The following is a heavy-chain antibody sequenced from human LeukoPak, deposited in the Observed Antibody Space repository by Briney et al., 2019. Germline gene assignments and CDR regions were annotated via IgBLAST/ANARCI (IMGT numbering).Heavy chain of an antibody. V-gene: IGHV3-21*01. CDR3: ARGDAYQLLLDY. Sequence: GGSQRLSCAASGFTFSSYSMNWVRQAPGKGLEWVSSISSSSSYIYYADSVKGRFTISRDNAKNSLYLQMNSLRAEDTAVYYCARGDAYQLLLDYWGQGTLVTVSS. D-gene: IGHD2-2*01. J-gene: IGHJ4*02. CDR1: GFTFSSYS. CDR2: ISSSSSYI.